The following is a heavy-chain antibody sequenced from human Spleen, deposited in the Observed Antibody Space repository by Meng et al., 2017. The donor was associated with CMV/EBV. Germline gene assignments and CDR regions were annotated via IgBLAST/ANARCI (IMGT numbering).Heavy chain of an antibody. Sequence: PSGFTFSNSHITWIRQAPGKGLECVSSIDSRGSYIYYADSVKGRFTISRDNAKNSVYLHMNSLRADDTAVYYCAREHIVVAGSLDYWGQGTLVTVSS. CDR2: IDSRGSYI. CDR3: AREHIVVAGSLDY. CDR1: GFTFSNSH. J-gene: IGHJ4*02. V-gene: IGHV3-21*01. D-gene: IGHD6-19*01.